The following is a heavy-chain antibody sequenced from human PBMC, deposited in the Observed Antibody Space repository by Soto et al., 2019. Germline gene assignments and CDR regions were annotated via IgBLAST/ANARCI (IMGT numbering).Heavy chain of an antibody. CDR1: GFTFSSYA. CDR2: ISGSGGST. Sequence: PGGSLRLSCAASGFTFSSYAMSWVRQAPGKGLEWVSAISGSGGSTYYADSVKGRFTISRDNSKNTLYLQMNSLRAEDTAVYYCAKDHYDSSGYYYVFWFDPWGQGTLVTVSS. D-gene: IGHD3-22*01. J-gene: IGHJ5*02. CDR3: AKDHYDSSGYYYVFWFDP. V-gene: IGHV3-23*01.